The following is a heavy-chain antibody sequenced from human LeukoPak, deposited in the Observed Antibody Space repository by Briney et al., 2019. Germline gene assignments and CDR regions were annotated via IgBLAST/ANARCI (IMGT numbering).Heavy chain of an antibody. CDR1: GFTFSSYS. Sequence: PGGSLRLSCAASGFTFSSYSMNWVRQAPGRGLEWISYISSSGISSYYTDSVKGRFTISRDNAKNSLSLHMNSLRADDTAMYYCAKLGGEWGQGTLVTVSS. V-gene: IGHV3-48*04. J-gene: IGHJ4*02. D-gene: IGHD3-16*01. CDR2: ISSSGISS. CDR3: AKLGGE.